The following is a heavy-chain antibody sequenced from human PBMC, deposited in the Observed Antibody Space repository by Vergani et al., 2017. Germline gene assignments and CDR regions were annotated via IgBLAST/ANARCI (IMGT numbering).Heavy chain of an antibody. CDR1: ESSFISNE. Sequence: EVMLVQSGAEVKKPGESLKISCKYSESSFISNEIAWVRQMSGKGLHWMGNINPIDSKIAYSPSFQGQAIMSLDKSITTAYLQWRSLKASDTAIYYCTRHVPCGDGACLHCDHWGQGTQVTVSS. D-gene: IGHD2-21*01. J-gene: IGHJ4*02. V-gene: IGHV5-51*01. CDR2: INPIDSKI. CDR3: TRHVPCGDGACLHCDH.